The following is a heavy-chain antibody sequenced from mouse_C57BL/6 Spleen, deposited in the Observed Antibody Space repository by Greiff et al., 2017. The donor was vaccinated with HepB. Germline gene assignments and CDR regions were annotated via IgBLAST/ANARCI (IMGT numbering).Heavy chain of an antibody. V-gene: IGHV5-6*02. CDR2: ISSGGSYT. J-gene: IGHJ2*01. CDR1: GFTFSSYG. CDR3: ARHENYYFDY. Sequence: EVKLVESGGDLVKPGGSLKLSCAASGFTFSSYGMSWVRQTPDKRLEWVATISSGGSYTYYPDSVKGRFTISRDNAKSTLYLQMSSLKSEDTAMYYWARHENYYFDYWGQGTTLTVSS.